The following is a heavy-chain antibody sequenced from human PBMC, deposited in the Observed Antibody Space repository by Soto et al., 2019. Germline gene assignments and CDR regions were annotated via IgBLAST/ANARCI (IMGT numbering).Heavy chain of an antibody. J-gene: IGHJ5*02. CDR2: IIPILGIA. D-gene: IGHD3-10*01. V-gene: IGHV1-69*02. CDR3: ASYGSGSYSFDP. CDR1: GGTFSSYT. Sequence: QVQLVQSGAEVKKPGSSVKVSCKASGGTFSSYTISWVRQAAGQGLEWMGRIIPILGIANYAQKFQGRVTITADKFTSTAYMELSSLRSEDTAVYYCASYGSGSYSFDPWGQGTLVTVSS.